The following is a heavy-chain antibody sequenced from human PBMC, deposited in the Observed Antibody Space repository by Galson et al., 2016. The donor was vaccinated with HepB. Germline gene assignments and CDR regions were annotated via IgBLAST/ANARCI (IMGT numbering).Heavy chain of an antibody. CDR3: ARDCRWGSAWKDGMDV. V-gene: IGHV6-1*01. J-gene: IGHJ6*02. CDR2: TYSRSRWYY. Sequence: CSISGDSVSSTSAAWTWSRQSPSRRLEWLGRTYSRSRWYYVYAVSVTSRINIFPDTSKNQFSLELNSVTPEDTAVYYCARDCRWGSAWKDGMDVWGQGTTVTVSS. D-gene: IGHD2-15*01. CDR1: GDSVSSTSAA.